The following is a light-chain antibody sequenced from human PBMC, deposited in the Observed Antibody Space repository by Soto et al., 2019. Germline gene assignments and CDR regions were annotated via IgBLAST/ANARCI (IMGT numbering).Light chain of an antibody. Sequence: QSVLSQPPSASGTPGQRVTISFSGSSSNIGSIYVSWYQQLPGTAPHLRIYRTNQRPSGVPDRFSGSKFGTAASRAISALLSEDEAEYYCTVWDDSLRGRLFGGGSQLAVL. CDR3: TVWDDSLRGRL. J-gene: IGLJ2*01. V-gene: IGLV1-47*01. CDR1: SSNIGSIY. CDR2: RTN.